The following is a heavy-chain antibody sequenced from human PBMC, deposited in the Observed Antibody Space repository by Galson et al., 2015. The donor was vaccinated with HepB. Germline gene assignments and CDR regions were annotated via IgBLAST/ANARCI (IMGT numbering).Heavy chain of an antibody. J-gene: IGHJ6*02. CDR2: IKSKTDGGTT. Sequence: SLRLSCAASGFTFSNAWMSWVRQAPGKGLEWVGRIKSKTDGGTTDYAAPVKGRFTISRDDSKNTLYLQMNSLKTEDTAVYYCTTVGAMETYYYYGMDVWGQGTTVTVSS. V-gene: IGHV3-15*01. CDR3: TTVGAMETYYYYGMDV. D-gene: IGHD5-18*01. CDR1: GFTFSNAW.